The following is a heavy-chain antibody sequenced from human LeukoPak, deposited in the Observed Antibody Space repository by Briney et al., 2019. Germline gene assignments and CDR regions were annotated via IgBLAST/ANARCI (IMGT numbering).Heavy chain of an antibody. J-gene: IGHJ4*02. V-gene: IGHV4-59*08. CDR3: ARISITGTTYPDY. CDR1: GGSISSYY. CDR2: IYYSGST. D-gene: IGHD1-7*01. Sequence: SETLSLTCTVSGGSISSYYWSWIRQHPGKGLEWIGYIYYSGSTYYNPSLKSRVTISVDTSKNQFSLKLSSVTAADTAVYYCARISITGTTYPDYWGQGTLVTVSS.